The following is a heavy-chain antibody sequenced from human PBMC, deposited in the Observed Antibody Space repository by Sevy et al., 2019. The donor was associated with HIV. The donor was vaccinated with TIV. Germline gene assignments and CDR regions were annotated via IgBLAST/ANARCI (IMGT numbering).Heavy chain of an antibody. CDR2: INPNSGGT. D-gene: IGHD3-22*01. CDR3: ARVDTALVRYYDSSGYEYFQH. V-gene: IGHV1-2*02. CDR1: GYTFTGYY. Sequence: ASVNVSCKASGYTFTGYYMHWVRQAPGQGLEWMGWINPNSGGTNYAQKFQGRVTMTRDTSISTAYMELSRLRSDDTAVYYCARVDTALVRYYDSSGYEYFQHWGQGTLVTVSS. J-gene: IGHJ1*01.